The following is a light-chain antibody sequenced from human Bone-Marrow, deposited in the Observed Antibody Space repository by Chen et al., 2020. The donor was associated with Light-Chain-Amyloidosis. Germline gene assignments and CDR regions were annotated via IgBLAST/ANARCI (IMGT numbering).Light chain of an antibody. V-gene: IGKV3-11*01. CDR2: DAS. CDR3: QQRSSWPIT. CDR1: QSVRNY. Sequence: EIVLTQSPATLSLSPGVRATLSCRASQSVRNYLAWSQQTPGQAPRLLIYDASTRATGIPARFSGSGSGTDFTLTINSLEPEDFAVYYCQQRSSWPITFGPGTRVDIK. J-gene: IGKJ3*01.